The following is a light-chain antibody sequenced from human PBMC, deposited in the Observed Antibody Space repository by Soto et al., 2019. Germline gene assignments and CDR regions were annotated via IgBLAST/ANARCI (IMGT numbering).Light chain of an antibody. J-gene: IGLJ1*01. V-gene: IGLV2-14*01. CDR2: DDT. CDR1: SSDVGGYNY. Sequence: QSVLTQPASVSGSPGQSITISCTGTSSDVGGYNYVSWYQQHPGKAPKLMIYDDTTRPSGVSNRFSGSKSGNTAAQTISGLQAEDEADYYCSSYTSSTTGVFGTGTKVTVL. CDR3: SSYTSSTTGV.